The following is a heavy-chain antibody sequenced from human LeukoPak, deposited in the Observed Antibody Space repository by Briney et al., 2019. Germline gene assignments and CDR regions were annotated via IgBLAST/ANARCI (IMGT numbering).Heavy chain of an antibody. CDR2: IYHSGST. CDR3: VRIGSVIAAAGMDY. Sequence: SETLSLTCAVSGGSISSSNWWSWVRQPPGKGLEWIGKIYHSGSTIHNPSLKSRLTISVDKSKNQFSLKLSSVTAADTAVYYCVRIGSVIAAAGMDYWGQGTLVTVSS. J-gene: IGHJ4*02. D-gene: IGHD6-13*01. CDR1: GGSISSSNW. V-gene: IGHV4-4*02.